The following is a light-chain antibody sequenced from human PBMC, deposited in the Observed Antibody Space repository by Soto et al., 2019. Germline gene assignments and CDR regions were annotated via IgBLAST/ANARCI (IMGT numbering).Light chain of an antibody. J-gene: IGKJ2*01. CDR3: QQYNKWPPTT. V-gene: IGKV3-15*01. CDR1: QRVSSH. Sequence: EIVMTQSPATLSVAPGERVTLSCRASQRVSSHLAWYQQKPGQAPRLLIYGASTRATTIPARFSGSGSGTEFTLTICSLQSEDFAIYYCQQYNKWPPTTFGQGTKLEIK. CDR2: GAS.